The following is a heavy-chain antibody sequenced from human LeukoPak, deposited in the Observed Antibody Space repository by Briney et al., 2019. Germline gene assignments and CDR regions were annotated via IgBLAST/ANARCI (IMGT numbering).Heavy chain of an antibody. CDR1: RGSISGSIRSFY. CDR2: ISSSGST. D-gene: IGHD1-26*01. V-gene: IGHV4-4*09. CDR3: ARIPLAYSGAYYFDY. J-gene: IGHJ4*02. Sequence: PSETLSLTCPVSRGSISGSIRSFYWSWLRQPPGKGLEWIGYISSSGSTHDSPSLRSRVTISLDASKNQFFLTLSSVSAADTALYYCARIPLAYSGAYYFDYWGQGTLVTVSP.